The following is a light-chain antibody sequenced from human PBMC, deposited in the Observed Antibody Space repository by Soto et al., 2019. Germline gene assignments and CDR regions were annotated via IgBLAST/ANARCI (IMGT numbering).Light chain of an antibody. V-gene: IGKV3-20*01. CDR1: QSVSSSY. Sequence: EIVLTQSPGTLSLSPGGRATLSCRTSQSVSSSYLAWYQHRPGQAPRLLIYGASSRATGIPDRVSGSGSGTDVTLTISRLETEDFAVYYCQQYGSSPITFGQGTRLEIK. CDR2: GAS. CDR3: QQYGSSPIT. J-gene: IGKJ5*01.